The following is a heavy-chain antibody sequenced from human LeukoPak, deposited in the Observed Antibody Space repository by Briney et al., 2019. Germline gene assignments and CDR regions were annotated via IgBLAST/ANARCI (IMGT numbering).Heavy chain of an antibody. V-gene: IGHV3-30*03. CDR3: GFCTSCYGYYYGMDV. Sequence: PGGSLRLSCAASGFTFSSYGMHWVRQAPGKGLEWVAVISYDGSNKYYADSVKGRFTISRDNSKNTLYLQMNSLRAEDTAVYYCGFCTSCYGYYYGMDVWGQGTTVTVSS. CDR2: ISYDGSNK. CDR1: GFTFSSYG. J-gene: IGHJ6*02. D-gene: IGHD2-2*01.